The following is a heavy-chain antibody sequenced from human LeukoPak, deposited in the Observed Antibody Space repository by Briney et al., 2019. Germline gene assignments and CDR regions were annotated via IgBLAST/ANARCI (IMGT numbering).Heavy chain of an antibody. V-gene: IGHV4-59*01. CDR2: IYYSGST. CDR1: GGSISNDY. D-gene: IGHD3-22*01. J-gene: IGHJ4*02. Sequence: PSETLSLTCTVSGGSISNDYWSWIRQPPGKGLEWIGYIYYSGSTNYNPSLKSRVTISVDTSKNQFSLKLSSVTAADTAVYYCARVVRGGYPDYWGQGTLVTVSS. CDR3: ARVVRGGYPDY.